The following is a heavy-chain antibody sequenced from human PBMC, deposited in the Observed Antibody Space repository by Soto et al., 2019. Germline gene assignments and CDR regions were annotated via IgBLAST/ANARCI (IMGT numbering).Heavy chain of an antibody. D-gene: IGHD2-2*01. CDR1: GFTFSDHY. CDR2: TRNKANSYTT. CDR3: ARVNIVVVPAAKKVSYYYGMDV. J-gene: IGHJ6*02. Sequence: EVQLVESGGGLVQPGGSLRLSCAASGFTFSDHYMDWVHQAPGKGLEWVGRTRNKANSYTTEYAASVKGRFTISRDDSKNSLYLQMNSLKTEDTAVYYCARVNIVVVPAAKKVSYYYGMDVWGQGTTVTVSS. V-gene: IGHV3-72*01.